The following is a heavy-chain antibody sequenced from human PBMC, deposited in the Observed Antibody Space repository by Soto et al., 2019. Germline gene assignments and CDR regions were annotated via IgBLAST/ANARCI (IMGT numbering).Heavy chain of an antibody. V-gene: IGHV4-59*08. J-gene: IGHJ5*02. CDR1: GGSISSYY. D-gene: IGHD3-9*01. CDR3: AASPNYDILTGYYSGP. CDR2: IYYSGST. Sequence: SETLSLTCTVSGGSISSYYWSWIRQPPGKGLEWIGYIYYSGSTNYNPSLKSRVTISVDTSKNQFSLKLSSVTAADTAVYYRAASPNYDILTGYYSGPWGQGTLVTAPQ.